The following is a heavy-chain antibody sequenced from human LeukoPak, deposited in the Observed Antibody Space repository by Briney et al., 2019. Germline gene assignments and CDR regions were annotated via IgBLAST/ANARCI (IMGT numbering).Heavy chain of an antibody. V-gene: IGHV3-74*03. CDR2: INSEGSRT. CDR3: SRDQCSGANGQVALDY. J-gene: IGHJ4*02. Sequence: SGGSLRLSCAASGFTFSSYWMHWVRQAPGKGLVWVSRINSEGSRTLYADSVKGRFTISRDKAKNTLYLQMNSLRAEDTAVYYCSRDQCSGANGQVALDYWGQGTLVTVSS. CDR1: GFTFSSYW. D-gene: IGHD2-15*01.